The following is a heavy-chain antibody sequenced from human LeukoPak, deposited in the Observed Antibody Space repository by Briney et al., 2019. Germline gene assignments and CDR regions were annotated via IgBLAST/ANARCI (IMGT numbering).Heavy chain of an antibody. Sequence: PGGSLRLSCAASGFTFSSYSMNWVRQAPGKGLEWGSYLSSGSSTIYYADSVKGRFTISRDNAKNSLYLQMNSLRAEDTAVYFCARALGYCGSASCYYFDYWGQGTLVTVSS. CDR3: ARALGYCGSASCYYFDY. CDR2: LSSGSSTI. V-gene: IGHV3-48*04. J-gene: IGHJ4*02. CDR1: GFTFSSYS. D-gene: IGHD2-2*01.